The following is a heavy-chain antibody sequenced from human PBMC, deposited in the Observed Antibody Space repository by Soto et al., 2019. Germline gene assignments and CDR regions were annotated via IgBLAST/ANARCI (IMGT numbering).Heavy chain of an antibody. CDR2: ISAYNANT. Sequence: VQLVQSGAEVKKPGASVKVSCKASGYTFTSYGISWVRQAPGQGLEWMGWISAYNANTNYAQKLQGRVTMTTDTSTSRAYMELRSLRSDDTAVYYCARDPHRDGYALVFDYWGQGTLVTVSS. V-gene: IGHV1-18*01. CDR1: GYTFTSYG. J-gene: IGHJ4*02. D-gene: IGHD1-1*01. CDR3: ARDPHRDGYALVFDY.